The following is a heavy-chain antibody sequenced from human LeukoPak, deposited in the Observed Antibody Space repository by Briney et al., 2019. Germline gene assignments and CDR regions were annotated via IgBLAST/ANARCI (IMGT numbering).Heavy chain of an antibody. D-gene: IGHD3-22*01. J-gene: IGHJ4*02. CDR1: GFTCSSYG. V-gene: IGHV3-30*18. Sequence: GGSLRLSCAASGFTCSSYGMHWVRQAPGKGLEWVAVISYDGSNKYYADSMKGRFTISRDNSKNTLYLQMNSLRAEDTAVYYCAKSSNENYYDSSGYHDYWGQGTLVTVSS. CDR2: ISYDGSNK. CDR3: AKSSNENYYDSSGYHDY.